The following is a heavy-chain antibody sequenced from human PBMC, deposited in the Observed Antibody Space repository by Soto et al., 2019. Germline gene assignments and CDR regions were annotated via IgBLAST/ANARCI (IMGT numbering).Heavy chain of an antibody. D-gene: IGHD3-10*01. CDR1: GGSINSYY. J-gene: IGHJ4*02. V-gene: IGHV4-59*08. CDR3: ARHNYGSGSTYFDD. CDR2: TYYSGST. Sequence: TSETLSLTCTVSGGSINSYYWSWIRQPPGKGLEWIGYTYYSGSTNYSPSLKSRVTISVDASKNQFSLKLSSVTAADTAVYYCARHNYGSGSTYFDDWGQGTLVTVSS.